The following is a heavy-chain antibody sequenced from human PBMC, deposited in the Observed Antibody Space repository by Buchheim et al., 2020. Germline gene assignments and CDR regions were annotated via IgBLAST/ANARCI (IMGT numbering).Heavy chain of an antibody. CDR1: GDSISSPNSY. D-gene: IGHD4-23*01. CDR3: ARLTDYGGHSNGDYFDY. Sequence: QVRLQESGPGRVKPSETLSLTCTVSGDSISSPNSYWGWIRQPPGKGLEWIAIISHSGDTKYTPSLKSRITISGDTSKKQFSLRLTSVTAADTAVYFCARLTDYGGHSNGDYFDYWGQGIL. V-gene: IGHV4-39*01. J-gene: IGHJ4*02. CDR2: ISHSGDT.